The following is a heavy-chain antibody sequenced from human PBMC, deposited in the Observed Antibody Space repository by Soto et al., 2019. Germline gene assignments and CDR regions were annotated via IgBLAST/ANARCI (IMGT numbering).Heavy chain of an antibody. CDR2: IYYSGST. Sequence: PSETLSRTCTVSGGSISSYYWSWIRQPPGKGLEWSGYIYYSGSTNYNPSLKRRVTISVDPSKSQCSLKLSSVTAADPAVYYCARSGASGYDYPEDYYYYYYMDVWGKGTTVTVSS. CDR1: GGSISSYY. D-gene: IGHD5-12*01. V-gene: IGHV4-59*01. CDR3: ARSGASGYDYPEDYYYYYYMDV. J-gene: IGHJ6*03.